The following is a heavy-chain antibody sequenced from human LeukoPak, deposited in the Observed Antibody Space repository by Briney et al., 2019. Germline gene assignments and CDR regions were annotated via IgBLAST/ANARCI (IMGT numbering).Heavy chain of an antibody. CDR3: AKGGWRYFDWLIPNPDFDI. D-gene: IGHD3-9*01. CDR2: ISYDGSNK. CDR1: GFTFSSYG. V-gene: IGHV3-30*18. Sequence: PGGSLRLSCAASGFTFSSYGMHWVRQAPGKGLEWVAVISYDGSNKYYADSVKGRFTISRDNSKNTLYLQMNSLRAEDTAVYYCAKGGWRYFDWLIPNPDFDIWGQGTMVTVSS. J-gene: IGHJ3*02.